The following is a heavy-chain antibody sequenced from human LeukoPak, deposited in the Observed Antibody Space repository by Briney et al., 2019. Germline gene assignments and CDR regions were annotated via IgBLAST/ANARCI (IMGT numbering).Heavy chain of an antibody. D-gene: IGHD3-9*01. CDR1: GGSISSYY. V-gene: IGHV4-59*01. CDR3: ARGYYDILTGYPPFYYGMDV. CDR2: IYYSGST. Sequence: KPSETLSHTCTVSGGSISSYYWSWIRQPPGKGLEWIGYIYYSGSTNYNPSLKSRVTISVDTSKNQFSLKLSSVTAADTAVYYCARGYYDILTGYPPFYYGMDVWGQGTTVTVSS. J-gene: IGHJ6*02.